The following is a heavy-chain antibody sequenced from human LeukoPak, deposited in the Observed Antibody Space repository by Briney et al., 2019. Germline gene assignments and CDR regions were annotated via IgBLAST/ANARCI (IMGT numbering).Heavy chain of an antibody. D-gene: IGHD3-10*02. CDR2: IYYSGTT. V-gene: IGHV4-39*01. CDR1: GGSVSSSSHY. CDR3: VRWQSGSMFHPP. Sequence: SETLSLTCTVSGGSVSSSSHYWGWIRQPPGKGLEWIGSIYYSGTTAYNPSLKSRVTISVDTSKNQFSLKLSSVTAADTAVYYCVRWQSGSMFHPPWGQGTLVTVSS. J-gene: IGHJ5*02.